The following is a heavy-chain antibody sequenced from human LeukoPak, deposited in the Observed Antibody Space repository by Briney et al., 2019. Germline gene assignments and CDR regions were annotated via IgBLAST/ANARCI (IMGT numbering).Heavy chain of an antibody. D-gene: IGHD5-12*01. J-gene: IGHJ6*03. CDR3: ARDFEYSGYDSYYYYMDV. CDR2: VSSSGSCI. V-gene: IGHV3-21*01. CDR1: GFTFSSYS. Sequence: GGSLRLSCAASGFTFSSYSMNWVRQAPGKGLEWVSSVSSSGSCIYYADSVKGRFTISRDNAKNSLYLQMNSLRAEDTAVYYCARDFEYSGYDSYYYYMDVWGKGTTVTISS.